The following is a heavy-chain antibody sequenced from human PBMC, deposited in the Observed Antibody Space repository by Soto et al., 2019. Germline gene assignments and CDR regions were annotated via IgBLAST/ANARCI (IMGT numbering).Heavy chain of an antibody. Sequence: GSLRLSCEASDFALNSLAMTWVRQAPGKGLEWVSYISSSGSTIYYADSVKGRFTISRDNAKNSLYLQMNSLRAEDTAVYYCARAYEYYFDYWGQGTLVTVSS. CDR2: ISSSGSTI. D-gene: IGHD5-12*01. J-gene: IGHJ4*02. V-gene: IGHV3-48*04. CDR1: DFALNSLA. CDR3: ARAYEYYFDY.